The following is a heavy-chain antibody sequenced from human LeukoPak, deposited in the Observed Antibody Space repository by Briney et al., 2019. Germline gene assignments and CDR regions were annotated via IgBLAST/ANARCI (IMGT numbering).Heavy chain of an antibody. Sequence: SETLSLTCAVSGYSITSSSWWGWIRQPPGKGLEWIGYIYHSGTTYYNPSLQSRVTMSVDTSKNQFSLKLSSVTAVDTAVYYCARSRADAYCGGDCYISWFDPWGQGTLVTVSS. CDR3: ARSRADAYCGGDCYISWFDP. D-gene: IGHD2-21*02. V-gene: IGHV4-28*01. J-gene: IGHJ5*02. CDR1: GYSITSSSW. CDR2: IYHSGTT.